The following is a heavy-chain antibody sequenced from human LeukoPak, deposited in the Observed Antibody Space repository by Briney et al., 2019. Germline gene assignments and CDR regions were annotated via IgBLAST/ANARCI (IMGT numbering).Heavy chain of an antibody. CDR2: IKSKTDGGTT. J-gene: IGHJ4*02. V-gene: IGHV3-15*01. CDR1: GFTFSNAW. CDR3: TATMFGVSGGY. Sequence: GGSLRLSCAASGFTFSNAWMSWVRQAPGKGLEWVGRIKSKTDGGTTDYAAPVKGRFTISRDDSKNTLYLQMNSLKTEDTAVYYCTATMFGVSGGYWGQGTLVTVSS. D-gene: IGHD3-3*01.